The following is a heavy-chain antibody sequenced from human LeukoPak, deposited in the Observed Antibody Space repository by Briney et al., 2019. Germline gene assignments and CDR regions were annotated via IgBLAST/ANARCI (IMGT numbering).Heavy chain of an antibody. V-gene: IGHV3-21*01. CDR3: TRDRNYYDSGRGFDP. CDR1: GFTFSSYS. CDR2: ISSSSDYI. D-gene: IGHD3-10*01. Sequence: KPGGSLRLSCAASGFTFSSYSMNWVRQAPGKGLEWVSSISSSSDYIHYADSVKGRFTISRDNAKNSLYLQMNSLSADDTAVYYCTRDRNYYDSGRGFDPWGQGTLVTVSS. J-gene: IGHJ5*02.